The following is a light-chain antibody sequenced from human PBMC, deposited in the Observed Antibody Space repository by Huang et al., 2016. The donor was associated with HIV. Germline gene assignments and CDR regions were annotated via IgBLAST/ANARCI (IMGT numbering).Light chain of an antibody. CDR1: QNIKRY. V-gene: IGKV1-39*01. J-gene: IGKJ2*01. CDR2: GAS. CDR3: QQSARTPRT. Sequence: DIQITQSPSSLSAFVGDRVIITCRASQNIKRYLDWYQQKPGKAPKLLIYGASNLQSGVPSTVSGSGSGTDFTLTISRLQPDDSATYYCQQSARTPRTFGQGTKLEI.